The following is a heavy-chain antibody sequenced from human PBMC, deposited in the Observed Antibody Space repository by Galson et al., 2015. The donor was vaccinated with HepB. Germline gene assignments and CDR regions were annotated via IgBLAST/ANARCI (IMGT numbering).Heavy chain of an antibody. CDR1: GFTFSSYA. V-gene: IGHV3-23*01. CDR2: ISGSGGST. CDR3: AKDHYYYGSGSYFDY. D-gene: IGHD3-10*01. Sequence: SLRLSCAASGFTFSSYAMSWVRQAPGKGLEWASAISGSGGSTYYADSVKGRFTISRDNSKNTLYLQMNSLRAEDTAVYYCAKDHYYYGSGSYFDYWGQGTLVPVSS. J-gene: IGHJ4*02.